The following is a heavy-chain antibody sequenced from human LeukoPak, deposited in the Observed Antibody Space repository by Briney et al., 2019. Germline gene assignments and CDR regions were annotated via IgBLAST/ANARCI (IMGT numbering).Heavy chain of an antibody. V-gene: IGHV3-7*01. CDR3: ASPLVVEMATIDAFDI. J-gene: IGHJ3*02. CDR1: GSTFRSYW. CDR2: IKPDGSEE. D-gene: IGHD5-24*01. Sequence: GGSLRLSCAASGSTFRSYWMSWVRQAPGKGLEWVGNIKPDGSEEYPVDSVKGRFTISRDNARNSVFLQMNSLRAEDTAVYYCASPLVVEMATIDAFDIWGQGTMVTVSS.